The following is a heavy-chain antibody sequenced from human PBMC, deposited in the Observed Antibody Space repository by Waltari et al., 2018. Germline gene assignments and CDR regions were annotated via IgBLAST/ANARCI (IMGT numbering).Heavy chain of an antibody. V-gene: IGHV3-11*04. D-gene: IGHD6-13*01. CDR3: ARELQDGIGAVGPLDF. J-gene: IGHJ4*02. CDR1: GFTFRDYY. Sequence: QVQLVESGGGLVKPGGSLRLSCAASGFTFRDYYMSWIRQAPGKGLEWVSYISSGGGTVYYADSVKGRFTISRDNAKNSLYLLMNSLRAEDTAAYYCARELQDGIGAVGPLDFWGQGTLVTVSS. CDR2: ISSGGGTV.